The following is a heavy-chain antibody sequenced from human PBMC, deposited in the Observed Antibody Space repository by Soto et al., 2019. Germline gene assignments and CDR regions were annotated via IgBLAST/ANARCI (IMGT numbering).Heavy chain of an antibody. V-gene: IGHV3-53*01. D-gene: IGHD6-13*01. CDR1: GFTVSSNY. Sequence: EVQLVEPGGGLIQPGGSLRLSCAASGFTVSSNYMSWVRQAPGKGMEWVSVIYSGGSTDYADSVKGRFTISRDNSKNTLYLQMNSLSAEDTGVYYCARAEDSSRLHYWGQGTLVTVSS. J-gene: IGHJ4*02. CDR3: ARAEDSSRLHY. CDR2: IYSGGST.